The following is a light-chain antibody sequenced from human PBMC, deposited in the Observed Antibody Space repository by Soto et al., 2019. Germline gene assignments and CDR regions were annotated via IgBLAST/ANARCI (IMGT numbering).Light chain of an antibody. J-gene: IGKJ4*01. CDR2: AAS. Sequence: DIQLTQSPASLSSSVGDRVTITCRARDNIGSNVNWYQHQTGTAPKLLIYAASSLQGGVPSRFSGSGYGTQFTLTISGLQTEDFATYYCQQSYKILTFGGGTWVDI. CDR3: QQSYKILT. V-gene: IGKV1-39*01. CDR1: DNIGSN.